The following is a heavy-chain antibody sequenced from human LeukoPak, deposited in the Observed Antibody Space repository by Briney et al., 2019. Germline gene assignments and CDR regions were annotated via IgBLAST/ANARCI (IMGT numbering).Heavy chain of an antibody. V-gene: IGHV1-69*04. CDR3: AREEITIFGVVPSYYFDY. Sequence: SVKVSCKASGYTFTSYYMHWVRQAPGQGLEWMGRIIPILGIANYAQKFQGRVTITADKSTSTAYMELSSLRSEDTAVYYCAREEITIFGVVPSYYFDYWGQGTLVTVSS. CDR1: GYTFTSYY. D-gene: IGHD3-3*01. J-gene: IGHJ4*02. CDR2: IIPILGIA.